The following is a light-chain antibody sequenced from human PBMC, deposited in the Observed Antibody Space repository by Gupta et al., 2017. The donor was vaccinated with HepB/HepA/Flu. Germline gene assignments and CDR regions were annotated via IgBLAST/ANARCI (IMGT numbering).Light chain of an antibody. Sequence: ELVLTHSPPTLSLSPGERPTLSCRASQSVSSYFAWYQQKPGQAPRLLIYDASNRATGIPARFSGSGSGTDFTLPISSLEPEDFAVYYCQQRFTFGPGTKVDIK. CDR2: DAS. V-gene: IGKV3-11*01. CDR3: QQRFT. CDR1: QSVSSY. J-gene: IGKJ3*01.